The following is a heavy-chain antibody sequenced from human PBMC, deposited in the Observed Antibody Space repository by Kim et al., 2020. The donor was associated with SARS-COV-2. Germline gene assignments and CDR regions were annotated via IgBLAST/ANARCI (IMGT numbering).Heavy chain of an antibody. D-gene: IGHD3-10*01. Sequence: GESLKISCKGSGYSFTSYWIGWVRQMPGKGLEWMGIIYPGDSDTRYIPSFQGQVTISADKSISTAYLQWSSLKASDTAMFYCARRFKFTMVRGWAWFDPWGQGTLVTVSS. J-gene: IGHJ5*02. V-gene: IGHV5-51*01. CDR3: ARRFKFTMVRGWAWFDP. CDR2: IYPGDSDT. CDR1: GYSFTSYW.